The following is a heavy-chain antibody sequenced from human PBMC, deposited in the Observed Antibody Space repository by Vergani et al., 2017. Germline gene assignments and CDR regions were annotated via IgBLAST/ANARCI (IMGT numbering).Heavy chain of an antibody. V-gene: IGHV1-69*13. Sequence: QVQLVQSGAEVKKPGSSVKVSCKASGGTFSNYGISWVRQAPGQGLEWMGGIIPIFGTANYAQEFQGRATITADESTSTAYMELSSLRSDDTAVDYCARGEAYCSSTSCYTWDVDYWGQGTLVTVSS. CDR2: IIPIFGTA. CDR1: GGTFSNYG. D-gene: IGHD2-2*02. J-gene: IGHJ4*02. CDR3: ARGEAYCSSTSCYTWDVDY.